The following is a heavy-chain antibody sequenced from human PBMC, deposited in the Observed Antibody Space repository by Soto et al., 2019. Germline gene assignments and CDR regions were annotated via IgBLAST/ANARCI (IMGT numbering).Heavy chain of an antibody. D-gene: IGHD2-8*02. J-gene: IGHJ6*02. CDR3: ASFRTDYYYGMDV. CDR1: GGSFSGYY. Sequence: SETLSLTCAVYGGSFSGYYWSWIRQPPGKGLEWIGEISHSGSTNYNPSLKSRVTISVDTSKNQFSLKLSSVTAADTAVYYCASFRTDYYYGMDVWGQGTTVTVSS. V-gene: IGHV4-34*01. CDR2: ISHSGST.